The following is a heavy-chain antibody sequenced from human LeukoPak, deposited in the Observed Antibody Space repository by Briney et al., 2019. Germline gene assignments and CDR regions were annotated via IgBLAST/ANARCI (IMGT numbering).Heavy chain of an antibody. CDR2: IRSKSDAGTT. CDR3: ARDRTGQQLISRKDYYYMDV. Sequence: GGSLRLSCAASGFTFSDAWMTWVRQAPGKGLEWVGRIRSKSDAGTTDYAAPVKGRFTISRDNAKNTVYLQMSSLRAEDTAVYYCARDRTGQQLISRKDYYYMDVWGKGTTVTISS. V-gene: IGHV3-15*01. J-gene: IGHJ6*03. D-gene: IGHD4-11*01. CDR1: GFTFSDAW.